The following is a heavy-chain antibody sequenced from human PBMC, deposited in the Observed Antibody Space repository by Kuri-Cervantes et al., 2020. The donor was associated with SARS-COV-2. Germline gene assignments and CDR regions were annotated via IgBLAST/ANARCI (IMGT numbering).Heavy chain of an antibody. CDR3: AKDRNTAMAYFDY. CDR1: GFTFSSYS. Sequence: GGSLRLSCAASGFTFSSYSMNWVRQAPGKGLEWVAVISYDGSNKYYADSVKGRFTISRDNSKNTLYLQMNSLRAEDTAVYYCAKDRNTAMAYFDYWGQGTLVTVSS. CDR2: ISYDGSNK. D-gene: IGHD5-18*01. V-gene: IGHV3-30*18. J-gene: IGHJ4*02.